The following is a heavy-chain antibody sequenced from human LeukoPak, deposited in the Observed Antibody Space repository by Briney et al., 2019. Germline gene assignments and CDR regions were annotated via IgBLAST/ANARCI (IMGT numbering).Heavy chain of an antibody. CDR1: GGSISSYY. D-gene: IGHD2-2*02. CDR2: IYYSGST. CDR3: ARARGLPTYTLMDV. Sequence: PSETLSLTCTVSGGSISSYYWSWIRQPPGKGLEWIGYIYYSGSTNYNPSLKSRVTISVDTSKNQFSLKLSSVTAADTAVYYCARARGLPTYTLMDVWGKGTTVTVSS. J-gene: IGHJ6*03. V-gene: IGHV4-59*01.